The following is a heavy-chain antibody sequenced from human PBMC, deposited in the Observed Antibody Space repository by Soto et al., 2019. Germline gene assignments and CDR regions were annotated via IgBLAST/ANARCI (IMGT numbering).Heavy chain of an antibody. Sequence: ASVKVSCKASGDNFTGYYMHWGRQAPGQGLEWMGWINPNSGGTNYAQKFQGWVTMTRDTSISTAYMELSRLRSDDTAVYYCARGTCAYARAGTRSNWFDPWGQGTLVTVSS. CDR2: INPNSGGT. V-gene: IGHV1-2*04. D-gene: IGHD6-13*01. CDR3: ARGTCAYARAGTRSNWFDP. CDR1: GDNFTGYY. J-gene: IGHJ5*02.